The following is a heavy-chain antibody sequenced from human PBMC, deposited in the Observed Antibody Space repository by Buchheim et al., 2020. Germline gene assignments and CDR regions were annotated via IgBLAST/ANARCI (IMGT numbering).Heavy chain of an antibody. CDR1: GFSFSEYE. Sequence: EVQLVESGGGLVEPGGSLRLSCAASGFSFSEYEMNWVRQAPGKGLEWLSYISSSGNTIYYADSVKGRFTISRDTAKNSLFLQMNSLTVEDTALYYCARGVVFNYWGQGT. D-gene: IGHD2-2*01. V-gene: IGHV3-48*03. CDR3: ARGVVFNY. J-gene: IGHJ4*02. CDR2: ISSSGNTI.